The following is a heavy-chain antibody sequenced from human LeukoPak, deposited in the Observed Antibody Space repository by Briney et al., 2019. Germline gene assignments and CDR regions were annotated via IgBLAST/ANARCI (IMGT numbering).Heavy chain of an antibody. Sequence: GGSLRLSCAASGFTFDDYAMHWVRQAPGEGLEWVSLISGDGGSTYYADSVKGRFTISRDNSKNSLYLQMNSLKTEDTALYYCAKDRSEWLRSDPDSDYWGQGTLVTVSS. CDR2: ISGDGGST. CDR3: AKDRSEWLRSDPDSDY. D-gene: IGHD5-12*01. V-gene: IGHV3-43*02. CDR1: GFTFDDYA. J-gene: IGHJ4*02.